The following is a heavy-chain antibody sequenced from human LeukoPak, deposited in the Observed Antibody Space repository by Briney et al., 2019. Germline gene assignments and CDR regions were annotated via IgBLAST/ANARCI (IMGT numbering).Heavy chain of an antibody. CDR3: AQERDRRGYFDY. D-gene: IGHD2-15*01. CDR1: GFTFSTYG. V-gene: IGHV3-30*02. CDR2: IRSDGNEK. Sequence: GGSLRLSCAAPGFTFSTYGMHWVRQALGKGLGWGTFIRSDGNEKYYADSVKGRVTISRDNSKSTLYLQMNSLRAEDTAVYYCAQERDRRGYFDYWGQGTLVTVSS. J-gene: IGHJ4*02.